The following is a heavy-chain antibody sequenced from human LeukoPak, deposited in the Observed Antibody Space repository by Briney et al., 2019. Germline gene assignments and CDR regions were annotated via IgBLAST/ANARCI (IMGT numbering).Heavy chain of an antibody. CDR1: GGSISRYY. Sequence: SETLSLTCTVFGGSISRYYWSWIRQPAGKGLEWIGRIHSGGTTNYNPSLMSRVTLSVDTSKNQISLRLTSVTAADTALYYCARDNPSGYTYGYEHYFYYIDVWGKGTTVTVSS. D-gene: IGHD5-18*01. J-gene: IGHJ6*03. CDR2: IHSGGTT. CDR3: ARDNPSGYTYGYEHYFYYIDV. V-gene: IGHV4-4*07.